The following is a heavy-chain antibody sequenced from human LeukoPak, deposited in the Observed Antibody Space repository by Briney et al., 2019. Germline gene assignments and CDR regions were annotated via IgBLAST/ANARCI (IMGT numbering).Heavy chain of an antibody. Sequence: ASVKVSCKASGYTFTSYGISWVRQAPGDGLEWIGWIRAYNGNTNYAQKLQGRVTMATDTSTSTAYMELRRLRSDDTAVYFRARDKRQVSEMVTYWGQGTLVTVSS. V-gene: IGHV1-18*01. D-gene: IGHD5-24*01. CDR2: IRAYNGNT. CDR3: ARDKRQVSEMVTY. J-gene: IGHJ4*02. CDR1: GYTFTSYG.